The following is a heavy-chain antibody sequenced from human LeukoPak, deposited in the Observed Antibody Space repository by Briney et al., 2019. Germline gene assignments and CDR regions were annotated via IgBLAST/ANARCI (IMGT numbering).Heavy chain of an antibody. D-gene: IGHD2-15*01. V-gene: IGHV3-48*03. Sequence: PGGSLRLSCAASGFTFSSYEMNWVRQAPGKGLEWVSYTSSSGNTIYYADSVKGRFTISRDNAKNSLYLQMNSLRAEDTAVYYCAIDGGSWYFDLWGRGTLVTVSS. CDR2: TSSSGNTI. CDR3: AIDGGSWYFDL. J-gene: IGHJ2*01. CDR1: GFTFSSYE.